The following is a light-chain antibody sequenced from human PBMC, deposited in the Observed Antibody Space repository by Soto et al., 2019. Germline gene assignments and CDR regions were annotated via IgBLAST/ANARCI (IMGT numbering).Light chain of an antibody. J-gene: IGKJ1*01. CDR2: DAS. V-gene: IGKV3-11*01. Sequence: EIVLTQSPATLSLSPGERATLSCMASQSVSTYLAWYQQRPGQAPRLLIYDASNRATGVPARFSGSGSGTGFTLTISSLEPEDFAVYYCQQRESWPRTFGQGTKVDIK. CDR3: QQRESWPRT. CDR1: QSVSTY.